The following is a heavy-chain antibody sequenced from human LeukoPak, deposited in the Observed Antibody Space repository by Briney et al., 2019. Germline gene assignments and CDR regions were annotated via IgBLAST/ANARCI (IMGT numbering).Heavy chain of an antibody. CDR2: IIPILGIA. CDR3: ARGRFLSAYYYYMDV. J-gene: IGHJ6*03. Sequence: SVKVSCKXSGGTFSSYTISWVRQAPGQGLEWMGRIIPILGIADYAQKFQGRVTITADKSTSTAYMELSSLRSEDTAVYYCARGRFLSAYYYYMDVWGKGTTVTVSS. CDR1: GGTFSSYT. D-gene: IGHD3-3*01. V-gene: IGHV1-69*02.